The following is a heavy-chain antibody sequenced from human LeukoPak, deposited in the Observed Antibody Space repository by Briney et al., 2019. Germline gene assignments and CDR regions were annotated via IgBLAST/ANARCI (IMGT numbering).Heavy chain of an antibody. J-gene: IGHJ4*02. D-gene: IGHD3-16*01. CDR2: ISSNGGST. Sequence: GGSLRLSCSASGFTFSSYAMHWVRQAPGKGLEYVSAISSNGGSTYYADSVKGRFTISRDNSKNTLYLQMNSLRVEDSALYYCAKNRMGVYYFDYWGQGTLVTVSS. CDR1: GFTFSSYA. CDR3: AKNRMGVYYFDY. V-gene: IGHV3-64D*06.